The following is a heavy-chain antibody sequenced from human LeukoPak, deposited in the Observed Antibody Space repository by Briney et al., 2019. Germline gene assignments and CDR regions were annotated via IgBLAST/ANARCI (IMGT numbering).Heavy chain of an antibody. J-gene: IGHJ6*03. CDR3: AEGPLRYSSSSHYYYYMDV. Sequence: GRSLRLSCAASGFTFSSYGMHWVRQAPGKGLEWVAVIWYDGSNKYYADSVKGRFTISRDNSKNTLYLQMNSLRAEDTAVYYCAEGPLRYSSSSHYYYYMDVWGKGTTVTVSS. CDR1: GFTFSSYG. V-gene: IGHV3-33*06. CDR2: IWYDGSNK. D-gene: IGHD6-6*01.